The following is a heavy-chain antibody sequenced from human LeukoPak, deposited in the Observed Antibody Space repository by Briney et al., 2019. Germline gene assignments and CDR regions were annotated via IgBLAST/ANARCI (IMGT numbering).Heavy chain of an antibody. Sequence: GGSLRLSCAASGFTFSSYAMSWVRQAPGKGLEWVSAISGSGGSTYYADSVKGRFAISRDNSKNTLYLQMNSLRAEDTAVYYCAKGVPGSGWYSGFGAFDIWGQGTMVTVSS. CDR1: GFTFSSYA. D-gene: IGHD6-19*01. J-gene: IGHJ3*02. V-gene: IGHV3-23*01. CDR2: ISGSGGST. CDR3: AKGVPGSGWYSGFGAFDI.